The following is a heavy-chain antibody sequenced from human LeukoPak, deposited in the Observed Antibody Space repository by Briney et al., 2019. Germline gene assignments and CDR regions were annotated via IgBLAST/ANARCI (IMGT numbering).Heavy chain of an antibody. Sequence: SETLSLTCTVSGGSISSYYWSWIRQPPGKGLEWIGYIYYSGSTNYNPSLKRRVTISVDTSKNQFSLKLSSVTAADTAVYYCATSNYDILTGYWTDAFDIWGQGTMVTVSS. CDR2: IYYSGST. D-gene: IGHD3-9*01. V-gene: IGHV4-59*08. J-gene: IGHJ3*02. CDR1: GGSISSYY. CDR3: ATSNYDILTGYWTDAFDI.